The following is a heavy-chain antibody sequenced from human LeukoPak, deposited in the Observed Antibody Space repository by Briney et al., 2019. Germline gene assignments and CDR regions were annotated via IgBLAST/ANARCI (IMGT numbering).Heavy chain of an antibody. J-gene: IGHJ6*02. CDR1: GFTVNNNY. Sequence: PGGSLRLPCAASGFTVNNNYMSWVRQAPGKGLEWVSVIYSGGSTYYADSVKGRFTISRDNSKNTVYLQMISLRAEDTAVYYCAREGEHYVGVEYYYYGMDVWGQGTTVTVSS. D-gene: IGHD1-26*01. CDR2: IYSGGST. CDR3: AREGEHYVGVEYYYYGMDV. V-gene: IGHV3-66*01.